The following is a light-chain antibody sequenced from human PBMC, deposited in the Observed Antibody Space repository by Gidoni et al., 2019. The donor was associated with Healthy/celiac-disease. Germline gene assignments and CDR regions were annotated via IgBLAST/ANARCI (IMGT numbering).Light chain of an antibody. Sequence: QTVVTQEPSLTVSPGGTVTLTCAASTAAVTSGYHPNWFQQQPGQAPRALVNSTRNNHSWTPVRCSGSLLGGKAALTRSGVQHEDEAEYYGRVCYGGAQFGVFGGGTKLTVL. V-gene: IGLV7-43*01. CDR3: RVCYGGAQFGV. CDR2: STR. CDR1: TAAVTSGYH. J-gene: IGLJ3*02.